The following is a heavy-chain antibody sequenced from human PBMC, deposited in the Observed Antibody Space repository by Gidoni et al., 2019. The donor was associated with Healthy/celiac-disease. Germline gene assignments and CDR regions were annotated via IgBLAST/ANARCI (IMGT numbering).Heavy chain of an antibody. V-gene: IGHV3-30*02. CDR2: IRYDGSNK. CDR3: AKADYSSHAKLDY. Sequence: QVQLVESGGGVVQPGGSLRLSCAASGFTFSSYGMHWVRQAPGKGLEWVAFIRYDGSNKYYADSVKGRFTISRDNSKNTLYLQMNSLRAEDTAVYYCAKADYSSHAKLDYWGQGTLVTVSS. D-gene: IGHD6-13*01. J-gene: IGHJ4*02. CDR1: GFTFSSYG.